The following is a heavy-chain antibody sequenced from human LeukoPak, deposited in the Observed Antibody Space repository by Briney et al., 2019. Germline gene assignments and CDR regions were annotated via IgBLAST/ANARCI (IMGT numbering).Heavy chain of an antibody. D-gene: IGHD2-15*01. CDR1: GFPFISYD. V-gene: IGHV3-23*01. CDR3: AKDRGYCSGGSCYFDF. CDR2: IIGSGGST. J-gene: IGHJ4*02. Sequence: GGALGLSCAASGFPFISYDMSWVRQAPGKGLEWVSAIIGSGGSTYYADSVKGRFTISRNNSNNTLYLQMNSLRAEDTAVYYCAKDRGYCSGGSCYFDFWGQGTLVTVSS.